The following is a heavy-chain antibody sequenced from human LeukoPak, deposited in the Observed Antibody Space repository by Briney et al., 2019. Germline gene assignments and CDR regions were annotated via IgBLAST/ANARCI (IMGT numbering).Heavy chain of an antibody. V-gene: IGHV3-23*01. J-gene: IGHJ3*02. D-gene: IGHD6-6*01. Sequence: GGSLSLSCAASGFTFSSYAVSWVRQAPGKGLEWAPTISGSGGSTYYADSVKGRFTISRDNSKNTLYLLMNSLRAEDTAVYYCANVRLEQLVRFGAFDIWGQGTMITVAS. CDR1: GFTFSSYA. CDR2: ISGSGGST. CDR3: ANVRLEQLVRFGAFDI.